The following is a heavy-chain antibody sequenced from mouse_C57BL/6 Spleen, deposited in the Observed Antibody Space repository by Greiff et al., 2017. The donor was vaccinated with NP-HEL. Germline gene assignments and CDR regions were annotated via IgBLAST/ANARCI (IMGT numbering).Heavy chain of an antibody. Sequence: VQLQQSGPELVKPGASVKISCKASGYTFTDYYMNWVKQSHGKSLEWIGDINPNNGGTSYNQKFKGKATLTVDKSSSTAYMELRSLTSEDSAVYYCARRRLTAQATGIYFDYWGQGTTLTVSS. CDR2: INPNNGGT. CDR1: GYTFTDYY. V-gene: IGHV1-26*01. D-gene: IGHD3-2*02. J-gene: IGHJ2*01. CDR3: ARRRLTAQATGIYFDY.